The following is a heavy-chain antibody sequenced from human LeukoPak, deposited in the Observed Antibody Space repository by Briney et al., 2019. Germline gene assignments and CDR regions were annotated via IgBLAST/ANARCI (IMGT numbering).Heavy chain of an antibody. V-gene: IGHV4-30-4*08. CDR3: ASRFKMTTVTANYYFDY. Sequence: TSQTLSLTCTVSGGSISSGDYYWSWIRQPPGKGLEWIGSIYHSGSTYYNPSLKSRVTISVDTSKNQFSLKLSSVTAADTAVYYCASRFKMTTVTANYYFDYWGQGTLVTVSS. CDR2: IYHSGST. CDR1: GGSISSGDYY. J-gene: IGHJ4*02. D-gene: IGHD4-17*01.